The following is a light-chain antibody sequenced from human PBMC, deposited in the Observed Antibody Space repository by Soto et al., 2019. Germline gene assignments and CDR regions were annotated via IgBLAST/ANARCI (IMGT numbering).Light chain of an antibody. CDR1: QCVSRT. CDR3: QKYNNWPLN. Sequence: EILMAQSPATLSVSPGERATLSCRASQCVSRTLAWYQQKPGQVPRLLIHGASTRATGIPARFSGSGSGTEFTLTISNLQSEDFAVYYCQKYNNWPLNFGGGTKVDIK. J-gene: IGKJ4*01. V-gene: IGKV3-15*01. CDR2: GAS.